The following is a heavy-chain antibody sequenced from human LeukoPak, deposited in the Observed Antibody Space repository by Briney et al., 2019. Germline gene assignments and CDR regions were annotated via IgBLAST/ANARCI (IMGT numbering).Heavy chain of an antibody. D-gene: IGHD4-17*01. CDR1: GDSTNTYF. Sequence: KSSETLSLTCTISGDSTNTYFWSWIRQPPGKGLEWVGYFYYTGTTNYNPSLKSRVTISVDTSKNQFSLKVNSVTAADTGVYYYASRSTDHGELRFDYWGQGTLVTVSS. V-gene: IGHV4-59*01. J-gene: IGHJ4*02. CDR2: FYYTGTT. CDR3: ASRSTDHGELRFDY.